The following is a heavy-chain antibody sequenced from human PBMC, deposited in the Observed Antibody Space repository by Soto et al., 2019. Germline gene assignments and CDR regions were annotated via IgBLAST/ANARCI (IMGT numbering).Heavy chain of an antibody. CDR3: AKSRGGTANGLDV. D-gene: IGHD2-15*01. CDR1: GFSFGDYA. J-gene: IGHJ6*02. Sequence: EVQLVESGGDLVQPGRSLRLSCAASGFSFGDYAMHWVRQAPGKGLEWVSGISWKSDSIGYADSVKGRFTISRDNAKNSLYLQMNSLSAEDTALYHCAKSRGGTANGLDVWGQGTTVTVSS. CDR2: ISWKSDSI. V-gene: IGHV3-9*01.